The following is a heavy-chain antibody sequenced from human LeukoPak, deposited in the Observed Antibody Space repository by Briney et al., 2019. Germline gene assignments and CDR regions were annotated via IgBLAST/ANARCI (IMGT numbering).Heavy chain of an antibody. V-gene: IGHV3-30*04. CDR3: AKDMNYYDSSGYYYGGPGY. CDR1: GFTFSSYA. Sequence: GGSLRLSCAASGFTFSSYAMHWVRQAPGKGLEWVAVISYDGSNKYYADSVKGRFTISRDNSKNTLYLQMNSLRAEDTAVYYCAKDMNYYDSSGYYYGGPGYWGQGTLVTVSS. J-gene: IGHJ4*02. D-gene: IGHD3-22*01. CDR2: ISYDGSNK.